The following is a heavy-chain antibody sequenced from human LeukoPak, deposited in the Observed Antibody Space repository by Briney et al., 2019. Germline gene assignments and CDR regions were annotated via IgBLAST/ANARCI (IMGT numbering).Heavy chain of an antibody. J-gene: IGHJ4*02. D-gene: IGHD2-2*01. CDR2: IKQDGSEN. CDR1: GFTFRTHW. CDR3: ARGRYCSSTSCHYFDY. V-gene: IGHV3-7*04. Sequence: GGSLRLSCAASGFTFRTHWMSWVRQAPGKGLEWVANIKQDGSENYYVDSVKGRFTMSRDNVENSLYLQMNSLTAEDTAVYYCARGRYCSSTSCHYFDYWGQGTLVTVSS.